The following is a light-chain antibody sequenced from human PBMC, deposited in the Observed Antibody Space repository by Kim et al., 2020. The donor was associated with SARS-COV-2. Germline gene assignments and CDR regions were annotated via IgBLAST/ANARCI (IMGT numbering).Light chain of an antibody. CDR1: QSISTSF. J-gene: IGKJ1*01. CDR2: GAS. V-gene: IGKV3-20*01. Sequence: PGERATLSCRASQSISTSFLAWYQQKPGQAPRLLIYGASNRATGIPDKFSGSGSGTDFTLTIGGLEPEDSAVYYCQQYGNSPPWTFGPGTRVDIK. CDR3: QQYGNSPPWT.